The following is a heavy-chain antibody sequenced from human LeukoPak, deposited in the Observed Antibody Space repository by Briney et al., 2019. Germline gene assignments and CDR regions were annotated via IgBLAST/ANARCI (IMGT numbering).Heavy chain of an antibody. V-gene: IGHV3-74*01. J-gene: IGHJ4*02. CDR1: GFTFSSYW. CDR3: ARGGAVAGTGDY. Sequence: HTGGSLRLSCAASGFTFSSYWMHWVRQAPGKGLVWVSRIKSDGSSTNYADSVKGRFTISRDNAKNTLYLQMNSLRAEDTAVYYCARGGAVAGTGDYWGQGTLVTVSS. CDR2: IKSDGSST. D-gene: IGHD6-19*01.